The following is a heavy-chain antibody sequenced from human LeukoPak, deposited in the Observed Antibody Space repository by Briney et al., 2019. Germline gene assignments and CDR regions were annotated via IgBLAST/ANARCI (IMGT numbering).Heavy chain of an antibody. J-gene: IGHJ4*02. CDR1: GFTFNSFW. V-gene: IGHV3-7*03. CDR2: VKHDGTEK. CDR3: ARGPFYCGGDCYSYFEY. Sequence: GGSLRLSCAASGFTFNSFWMSWVRQAPGKGLEWVANVKHDGTEKDYVDSVKGRFTISRDNAKNSLFLQMNSLRAEDTAVYYCARGPFYCGGDCYSYFEYWGQGTLVTVSS. D-gene: IGHD2-21*02.